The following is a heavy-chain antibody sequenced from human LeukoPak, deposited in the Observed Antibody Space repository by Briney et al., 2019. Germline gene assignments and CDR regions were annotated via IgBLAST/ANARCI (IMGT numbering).Heavy chain of an antibody. J-gene: IGHJ6*02. CDR2: ISSSSSYI. D-gene: IGHD3-9*01. CDR1: GFTFSSYS. V-gene: IGHV3-21*01. CDR3: SRELGYFAWVFPTGDYYYGMDV. Sequence: GGSLRLSCAASGFTFSSYSMNWVRQAPGKGLEWVSSISSSSSYIYYADSVKGRFTISRDNAKNSLYLQMNSLRAEDTAVYYCSRELGYFAWVFPTGDYYYGMDVWGQGTTVTVSS.